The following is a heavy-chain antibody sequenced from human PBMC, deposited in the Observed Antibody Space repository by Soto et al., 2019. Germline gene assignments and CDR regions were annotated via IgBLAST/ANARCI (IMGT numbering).Heavy chain of an antibody. CDR3: ARGGSDFWSGYYIGSGAYYFDY. J-gene: IGHJ4*02. V-gene: IGHV3-30*03. D-gene: IGHD3-3*01. Sequence: GGSLRLSCAASGFTFSSYGMHWVRQAPGKGLEWVAVISYDGSNKYYADSVKGRFTISRDNSKNTLYLQMNSLRSEDTAVYYCARGGSDFWSGYYIGSGAYYFDYWGQGTLVTVSS. CDR1: GFTFSSYG. CDR2: ISYDGSNK.